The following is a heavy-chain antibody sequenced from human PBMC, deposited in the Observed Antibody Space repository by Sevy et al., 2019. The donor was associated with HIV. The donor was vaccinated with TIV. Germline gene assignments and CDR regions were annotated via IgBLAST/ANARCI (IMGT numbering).Heavy chain of an antibody. CDR1: GFTFSSYG. CDR3: AKANMVRGSVAFDI. J-gene: IGHJ3*02. CDR2: ISYDGSNK. V-gene: IGHV3-30*18. Sequence: GGSLRLSCAASGFTFSSYGMHWVRQAPGKGLEWVAVISYDGSNKYYADSVKGRFTISRDNSKNTQYLQMNSLRAEDTAVYYCAKANMVRGSVAFDIWGQGTMVTVSS. D-gene: IGHD3-10*01.